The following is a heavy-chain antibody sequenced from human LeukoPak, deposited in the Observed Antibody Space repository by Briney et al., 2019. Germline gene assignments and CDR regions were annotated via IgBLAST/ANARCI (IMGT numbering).Heavy chain of an antibody. CDR1: GFTFNTYA. CDR3: ARASGRGLYYFDY. J-gene: IGHJ4*02. CDR2: ISSSGGNR. Sequence: GGSLRLSCAASGFTFNTYAMHWVRQPPGKGLDLVSSISSSGGNRYYANCVKGRFTISRDDSKNPLYLQMGSLRPEDMAVYYCARASGRGLYYFDYWGQGTLVTVSS. V-gene: IGHV3-64*01. D-gene: IGHD2-15*01.